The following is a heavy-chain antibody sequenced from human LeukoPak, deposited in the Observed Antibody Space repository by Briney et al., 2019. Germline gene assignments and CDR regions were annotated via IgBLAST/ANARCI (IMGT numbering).Heavy chain of an antibody. CDR2: IYYSGST. J-gene: IGHJ4*02. Sequence: PSETLSLTCTVSGGSISSHYWSWIRQPPGKGLEWIGYIYYSGSTNYNPSLKSRVTISVDTSKNQFSLKLSSVTAADTAVYYCARGGRWGLQYPYYDFWSGYSANTHFDYWGQGTLVTVSS. CDR3: ARGGRWGLQYPYYDFWSGYSANTHFDY. V-gene: IGHV4-59*11. D-gene: IGHD3-3*01. CDR1: GGSISSHY.